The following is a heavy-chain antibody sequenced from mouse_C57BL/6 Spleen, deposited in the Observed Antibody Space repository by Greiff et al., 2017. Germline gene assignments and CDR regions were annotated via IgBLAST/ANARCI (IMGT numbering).Heavy chain of an antibody. CDR2: IRNKANGYTT. D-gene: IGHD1-1*01. V-gene: IGHV7-3*01. CDR1: GFTFTDYY. CDR3: ARQTVVAGGFAY. J-gene: IGHJ3*01. Sequence: EVMLVESGGGLVQPGGSLSLSCAASGFTFTDYYMSWVRQPPGKALEWLGFIRNKANGYTTEYSATVKGRFTISRDNSQSNLYLQMNALRAEDSATYYCARQTVVAGGFAYWGQGTLVTVSA.